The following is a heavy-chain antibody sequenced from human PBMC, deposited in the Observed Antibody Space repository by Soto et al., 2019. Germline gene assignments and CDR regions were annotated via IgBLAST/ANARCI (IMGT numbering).Heavy chain of an antibody. D-gene: IGHD1-1*01. CDR2: INPNSGGT. CDR3: ARVSAPRRTGTRNCFDP. J-gene: IGHJ5*02. CDR1: GYTFTGYY. Sequence: ASVKVSCKASGYTFTGYYMHWVRQAPGQGLEWMEWINPNSGGTNYAQRFQGRVTMTRDTSISTAYMELSRLRSDDTAVYYCARVSAPRRTGTRNCFDPWGQGTLVTVSS. V-gene: IGHV1-2*02.